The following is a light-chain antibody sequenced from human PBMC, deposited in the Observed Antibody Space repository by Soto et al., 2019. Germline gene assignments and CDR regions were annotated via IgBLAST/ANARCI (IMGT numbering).Light chain of an antibody. J-gene: IGKJ1*01. CDR3: QQYNTWTWT. Sequence: EIVMTQSPATLSMSPGERATLSCRASQRVGTNVAWFQQKPGQPPRLLMYGASTWATGIPVRFSGSGSGTDFTLTISGLQSEDFAIYYCQQYNTWTWTFGQGTKVDIK. CDR2: GAS. V-gene: IGKV3-15*01. CDR1: QRVGTN.